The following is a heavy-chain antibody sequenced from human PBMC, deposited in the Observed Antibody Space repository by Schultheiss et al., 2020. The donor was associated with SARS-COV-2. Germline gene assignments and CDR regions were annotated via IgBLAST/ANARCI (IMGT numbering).Heavy chain of an antibody. CDR3: ARGDVVVMQL. Sequence: SETLSLTCAVSGYSISGNYYWSWIRQHPGKGLEWIGYISYSGSAYYNPSLKSRVTISVDTSKNQFSLKLSSVTAADTAVYYCARGDVVVMQLWGQGTLVTVSS. CDR2: ISYSGSA. CDR1: GYSISGNYY. V-gene: IGHV4-31*11. J-gene: IGHJ4*02. D-gene: IGHD2-21*01.